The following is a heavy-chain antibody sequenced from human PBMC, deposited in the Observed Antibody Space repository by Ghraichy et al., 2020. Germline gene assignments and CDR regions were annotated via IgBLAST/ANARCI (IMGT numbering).Heavy chain of an antibody. Sequence: GGSLRLSCVASGFTFSSYAMSWVRQAPGKGLEWVSAISGSGGSTYYADSVKGRFTISRDNSKNTLSLQMNSLRAEDTAVYYCAKAERWQLRYYFDFWGQGILVTVSS. CDR1: GFTFSSYA. J-gene: IGHJ4*02. V-gene: IGHV3-23*01. CDR3: AKAERWQLRYYFDF. CDR2: ISGSGGST. D-gene: IGHD6-6*01.